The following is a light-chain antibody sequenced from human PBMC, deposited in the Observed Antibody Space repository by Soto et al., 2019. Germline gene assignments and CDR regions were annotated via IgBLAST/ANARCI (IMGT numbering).Light chain of an antibody. CDR3: QQYDNSLYT. V-gene: IGKV3-20*01. Sequence: EIVLTQSPATLSLSPGERATLSCRASQSVDSNYLAWYQQKPGQAPRLLIYAASSRATGIPDRFSGSGSGTDFTLTISRLEPEDFAVYYCQQYDNSLYTFGQGTKLELK. CDR2: AAS. CDR1: QSVDSNY. J-gene: IGKJ2*01.